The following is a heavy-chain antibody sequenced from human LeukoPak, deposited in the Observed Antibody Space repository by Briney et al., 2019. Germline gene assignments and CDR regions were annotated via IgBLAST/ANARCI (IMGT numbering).Heavy chain of an antibody. V-gene: IGHV3-30*02. J-gene: IGHJ6*03. D-gene: IGHD4-17*01. Sequence: GGSLRLSCAASGFTFRADAMHWVRQAPGKGLEWVAFIRFDGTKRYYGNSVRGRFTISRDTSKNMMYLQMNSLRAEDTAVYYCAKGDYGDYDEPHYYFYYMEVWGKGTTVTVSS. CDR1: GFTFRADA. CDR3: AKGDYGDYDEPHYYFYYMEV. CDR2: IRFDGTKR.